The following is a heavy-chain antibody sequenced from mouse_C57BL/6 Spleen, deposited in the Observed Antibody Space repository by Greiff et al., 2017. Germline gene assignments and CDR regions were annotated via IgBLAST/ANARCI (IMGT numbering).Heavy chain of an antibody. CDR1: GYTFTSYT. CDR3: ARWGAFDY. J-gene: IGHJ2*01. Sequence: QVHVKQSGAELARPGASVKMSCKASGYTFTSYTMHWVKQRPGQGLEWIGYINPSSGYTKYNQKFKDKATLTADKSSSTAYMQLSSLTSEDSAVYYCARWGAFDYWGQGTTLTVSS. V-gene: IGHV1-4*01. CDR2: INPSSGYT.